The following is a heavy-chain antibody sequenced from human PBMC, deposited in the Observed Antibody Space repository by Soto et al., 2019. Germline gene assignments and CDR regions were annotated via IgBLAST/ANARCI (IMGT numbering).Heavy chain of an antibody. CDR3: ARSREFDY. CDR2: ILPSGTT. Sequence: SETLSLTCGVSGGSLSGATYSWNWIRQPPGKGLEWIGYILPSGTTYYNPSLKSRVTISIDVSKNQFSLSLRSLTAAETAVYYCARSREFDYWSQGTLVTVSS. CDR1: GGSLSGATYS. V-gene: IGHV4-30-2*01. J-gene: IGHJ4*02.